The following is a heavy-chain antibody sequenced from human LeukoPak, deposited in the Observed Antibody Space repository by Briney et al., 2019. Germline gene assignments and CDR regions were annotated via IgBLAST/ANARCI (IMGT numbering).Heavy chain of an antibody. J-gene: IGHJ4*02. CDR1: GGSISSYY. CDR3: ARATDSSGWEVGYFDY. D-gene: IGHD3-22*01. V-gene: IGHV4-59*01. Sequence: SETLSLTCTVSGGSISSYYWSWIRQPPGKGRGWIGYIYYSGSTNYNPSLKSRVTISVDTSKNQFSLKLSSVTAADTAVYYCARATDSSGWEVGYFDYWGQGTLVTVSS. CDR2: IYYSGST.